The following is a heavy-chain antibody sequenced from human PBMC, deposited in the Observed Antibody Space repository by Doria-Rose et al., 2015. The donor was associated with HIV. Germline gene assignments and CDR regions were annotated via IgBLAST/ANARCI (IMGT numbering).Heavy chain of an antibody. CDR3: ARVLSGTYDY. CDR2: IFYTGST. D-gene: IGHD1-26*01. V-gene: IGHV4-59*01. CDR1: GGSISHYY. J-gene: IGHJ4*02. Sequence: QVPLVESGPGLVKPSETLSLTCSVSGGSISHYYWSWIRQRPGHGMEYIGDIFYTGSTNYSPSLKSRVSISIDTSKNKFSLRLSSVTAADTAVYYCARVLSGTYDYWGQGTLVTVSS.